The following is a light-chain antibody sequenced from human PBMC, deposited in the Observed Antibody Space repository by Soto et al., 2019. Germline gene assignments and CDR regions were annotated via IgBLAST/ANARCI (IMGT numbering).Light chain of an antibody. CDR3: QQSYSSSPIT. V-gene: IGKV1-39*01. CDR2: AAS. J-gene: IGKJ5*01. Sequence: DIQMTQSPSTLSGSVGDRVTITCRASQTISSWLAWYQQKPGKAPKILIYAASTLQTGVPSRFSGSGSGTDFTLTINSLRPEDFASYYCQQSYSSSPITFGPGTRLEIK. CDR1: QTISSW.